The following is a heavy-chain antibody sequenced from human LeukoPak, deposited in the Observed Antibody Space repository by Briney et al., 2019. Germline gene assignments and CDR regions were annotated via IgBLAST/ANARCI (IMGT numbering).Heavy chain of an antibody. D-gene: IGHD5-24*01. CDR2: ISYDGSNK. CDR3: ARVLGDGYNP. Sequence: PGRSLRLSCAASGFTFSSYGMHWVRQAPGKGLEWVAVISYDGSNKYYADSVKGRFTISRDNSKNTLYLQMNSPRAEDTAVYYCARVLGDGYNPWGQGTLVTVSS. V-gene: IGHV3-30*03. CDR1: GFTFSSYG. J-gene: IGHJ4*02.